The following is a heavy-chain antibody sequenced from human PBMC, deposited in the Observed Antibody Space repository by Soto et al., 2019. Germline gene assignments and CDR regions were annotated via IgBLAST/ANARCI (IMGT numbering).Heavy chain of an antibody. J-gene: IGHJ5*02. D-gene: IGHD3-10*01. V-gene: IGHV3-23*01. CDR1: GFTFSSYG. Sequence: EVQLLESGGGLVQPGGSLRLSCAGTGFTFSSYGMSWVRQAPGKGLEWVSTIRGSAGNANYADSVKGRFTISRDDSTNTVHLQMNSLRPDDTAVYYCAKHLWFGESVFDPWGKGTLVVVSS. CDR3: AKHLWFGESVFDP. CDR2: IRGSAGNA.